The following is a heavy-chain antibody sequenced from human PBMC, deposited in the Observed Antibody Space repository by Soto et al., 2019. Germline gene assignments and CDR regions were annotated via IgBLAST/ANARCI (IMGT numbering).Heavy chain of an antibody. Sequence: PSETLSLTCTVSGDSISGSSYYWGWIRQPPGKRLEWIGSVFYSGSSYYNPSLKRRVTISVDTSKNQFSLKLSSVTAADTAVYYCARRAETTVKSPFDIWGQGTMVTVSS. CDR2: VFYSGSS. CDR3: ARRAETTVKSPFDI. D-gene: IGHD4-17*01. J-gene: IGHJ3*02. CDR1: GDSISGSSYY. V-gene: IGHV4-39*01.